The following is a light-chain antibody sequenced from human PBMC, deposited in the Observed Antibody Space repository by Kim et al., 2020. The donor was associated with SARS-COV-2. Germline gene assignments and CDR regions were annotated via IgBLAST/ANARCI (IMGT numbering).Light chain of an antibody. CDR1: QSISSW. CDR2: DVS. V-gene: IGKV1-5*01. J-gene: IGKJ1*01. Sequence: SASVGDSVPITCLASQSISSWLAWYQQKPGKAPTLLIHDVSTLESGVPSRFSGSGSGTEFTLIISSLQPDDFATYYCQQYDTCWTFGQGTKVDIK. CDR3: QQYDTCWT.